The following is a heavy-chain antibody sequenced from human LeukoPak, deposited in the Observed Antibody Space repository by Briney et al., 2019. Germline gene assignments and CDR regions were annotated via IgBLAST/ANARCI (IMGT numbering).Heavy chain of an antibody. J-gene: IGHJ5*02. CDR2: IHYSGSA. CDR1: GGSISSYY. V-gene: IGHV4-59*01. CDR3: ARYTSSSYLFDP. D-gene: IGHD6-13*01. Sequence: PSETLSLTCTVSGGSISSYYWSWIRQPPGKGLEWIGYIHYSGSANYNPSLKSRVTISIDTSKNQFSLELSSVTAADTAVYYCARYTSSSYLFDPWGQGTLVTASS.